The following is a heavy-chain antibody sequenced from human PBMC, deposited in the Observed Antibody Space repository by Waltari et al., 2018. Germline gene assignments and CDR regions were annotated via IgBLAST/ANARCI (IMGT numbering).Heavy chain of an antibody. Sequence: VQLVPSGSEVKKAGASVKVTCHTSGDVFTAYYRFWVRQAPGQGRQCMGWINPNSGDTDYAQKFQGRVSMTRDTSITTAYRELSNLTSDDAAIYYGARGAPLIGGEQYLDNWGQGTLVTVSS. D-gene: IGHD2-21*01. J-gene: IGHJ4*02. CDR3: ARGAPLIGGEQYLDN. CDR2: INPNSGDT. CDR1: GDVFTAYY. V-gene: IGHV1-2*02.